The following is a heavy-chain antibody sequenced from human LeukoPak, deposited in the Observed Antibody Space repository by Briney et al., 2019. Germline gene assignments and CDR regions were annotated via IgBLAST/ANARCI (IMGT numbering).Heavy chain of an antibody. CDR3: ARVSKTDNWFDP. D-gene: IGHD3-16*02. CDR1: GYTFTSYG. V-gene: IGHV1-18*01. J-gene: IGHJ5*02. CDR2: ISTYNGNT. Sequence: EASVKVSCKASGYTFTSYGISWVRQAPGQGLEWMGWISTYNGNTNYAQKLQGRVTMTTDTSTSTAYMELRSLRSDDTAVYYCARVSKTDNWFDPWGQGTLVTVSS.